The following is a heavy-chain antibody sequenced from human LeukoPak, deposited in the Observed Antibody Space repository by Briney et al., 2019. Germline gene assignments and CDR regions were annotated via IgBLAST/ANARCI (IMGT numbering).Heavy chain of an antibody. CDR3: ARTRSSSRANDAFDI. D-gene: IGHD6-6*01. CDR1: GFTFSSYA. V-gene: IGHV3-30-3*01. CDR2: ISYDGSNK. Sequence: TGGSLRLSCAASGFTFSSYAMHWVRQAPGKGLEWVAVISYDGSNKYYADSVKGRFTISRDNSKNTLYLQMNSLRAEDTAVYYCARTRSSSRANDAFDIWGQGTMVTVSS. J-gene: IGHJ3*02.